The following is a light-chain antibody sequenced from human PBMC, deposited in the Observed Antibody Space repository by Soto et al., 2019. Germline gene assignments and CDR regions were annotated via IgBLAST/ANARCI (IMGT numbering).Light chain of an antibody. CDR3: QQYGSSRIT. J-gene: IGKJ5*01. CDR2: GAS. Sequence: IVLTQSPATLSLSPGERATLSCRASQSVSSSYLAWYQQKPGQAPRLLIYGASSRATGIPDRFSGSGSGTDFTLTISRLEPEDFAVYYCQQYGSSRITFGQGTRL. CDR1: QSVSSSY. V-gene: IGKV3-20*01.